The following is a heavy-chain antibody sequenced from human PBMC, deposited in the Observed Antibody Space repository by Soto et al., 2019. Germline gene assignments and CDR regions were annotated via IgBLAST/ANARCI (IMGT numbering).Heavy chain of an antibody. J-gene: IGHJ6*02. Sequence: VGSLRLSCAASGFTFSSYSMNWVRQAPGKGLEWVSSISSSSSYIYYADSVKGRFTISRDNAKNSLYLQMNSLRAEDTAVYYCARDYSSSSSWYYYYGMDVWGQGTTVTVSS. CDR1: GFTFSSYS. V-gene: IGHV3-21*01. D-gene: IGHD6-6*01. CDR3: ARDYSSSSSWYYYYGMDV. CDR2: ISSSSSYI.